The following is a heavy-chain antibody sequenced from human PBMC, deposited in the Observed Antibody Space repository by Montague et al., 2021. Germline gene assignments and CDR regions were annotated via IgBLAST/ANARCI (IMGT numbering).Heavy chain of an antibody. D-gene: IGHD1-14*01. J-gene: IGHJ6*02. CDR2: IYYSRRT. V-gene: IGHV4-59*01. Sequence: ETLSLTCSVSGASISDYYWGWIRQPPGKGLEWIGYIYYSRRTNYNPSLKSRVTISVDTSKNQFSLKLSSVTAADTAFYYCAVTNPYYYYGMDVWGQGTAVTVSS. CDR1: GASISDYY. CDR3: AVTNPYYYYGMDV.